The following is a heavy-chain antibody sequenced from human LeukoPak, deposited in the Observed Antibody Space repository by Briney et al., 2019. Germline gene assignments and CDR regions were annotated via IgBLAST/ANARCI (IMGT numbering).Heavy chain of an antibody. CDR3: ALFVPAAVMTETYYFDS. Sequence: ASVKVSCKASGYTFTSYGISWVRQAPGQGLEWMGWISAYNGNTNYAQTLQGRVPMTTDTSTSTAYLELRSLRSDDTAVYYTALFVPAAVMTETYYFDSWGQGTLVTVSS. V-gene: IGHV1-18*01. CDR2: ISAYNGNT. D-gene: IGHD2-2*01. CDR1: GYTFTSYG. J-gene: IGHJ4*02.